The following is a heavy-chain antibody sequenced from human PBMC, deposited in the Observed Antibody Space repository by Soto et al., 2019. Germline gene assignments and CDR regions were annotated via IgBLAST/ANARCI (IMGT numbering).Heavy chain of an antibody. V-gene: IGHV2-5*02. CDR1: GFSLSTSGVG. J-gene: IGHJ5*02. CDR2: IYWDDDK. Sequence: SGPTLVQPTQTLTLTCTFSGFSLSTSGVGVGWIRQPPGKALEWLALIYWDDDKRYSQTLKSRLTITKDNSKNQVVLTRTNMDPVDTATYYCAHRRGTGTTFEAWFDPWGQGTLVTVSS. CDR3: AHRRGTGTTFEAWFDP. D-gene: IGHD1-7*01.